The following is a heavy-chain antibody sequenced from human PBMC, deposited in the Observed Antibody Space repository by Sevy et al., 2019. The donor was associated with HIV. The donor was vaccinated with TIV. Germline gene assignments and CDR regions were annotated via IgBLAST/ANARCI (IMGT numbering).Heavy chain of an antibody. J-gene: IGHJ4*01. Sequence: GGSLRLSCVASGFTFSSYGMHWVRQTPGKGLEWVAVISYDGDNKYYVDSVKGRFTTSRDTSKNTLYLQMNSLRTEDTAVYYWAKDWANWEYYLDYWGQGTLVTVSS. CDR1: GFTFSSYG. D-gene: IGHD7-27*01. V-gene: IGHV3-30*18. CDR3: AKDWANWEYYLDY. CDR2: ISYDGDNK.